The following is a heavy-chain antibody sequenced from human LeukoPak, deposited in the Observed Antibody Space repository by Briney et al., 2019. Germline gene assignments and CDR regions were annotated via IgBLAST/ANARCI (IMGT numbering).Heavy chain of an antibody. D-gene: IGHD6-19*01. Sequence: GGSLRLSCAASGFTFSSHTMTWVRQAPGKGLEWVSAISNSGGSTYYADSVKGRFIISRDNSKNTLYLQMNSLRAEDTAVYYCAKAGIAVPATPEYCGQGTQVTVSS. J-gene: IGHJ4*02. V-gene: IGHV3-23*01. CDR1: GFTFSSHT. CDR3: AKAGIAVPATPEY. CDR2: ISNSGGST.